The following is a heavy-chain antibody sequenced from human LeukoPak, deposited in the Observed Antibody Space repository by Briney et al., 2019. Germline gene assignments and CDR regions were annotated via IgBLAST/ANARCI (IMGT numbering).Heavy chain of an antibody. D-gene: IGHD4-17*01. CDR2: ISAYNGNT. J-gene: IGHJ4*02. CDR3: ARGPSHGVPALFAIDYGDYGIDY. V-gene: IGHV1-18*01. Sequence: ASVKVSCKASGYTFTSYGISWVRQAPGQGLEWMAWISAYNGNTNYAQILQGRVTMTTDTSTSTAYMELRSLRSDDTAVYYCARGPSHGVPALFAIDYGDYGIDYWGQGTLVTVSS. CDR1: GYTFTSYG.